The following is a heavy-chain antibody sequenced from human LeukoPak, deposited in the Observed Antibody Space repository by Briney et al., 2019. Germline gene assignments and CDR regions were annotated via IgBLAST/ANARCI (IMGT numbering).Heavy chain of an antibody. CDR2: ISWNSGSI. CDR1: GFTFDDCA. Sequence: PGRSLRLSCAASGFTFDDCAMHWVRQAPGKGLEWVSGISWNSGSIGYADSVKGRFTISRDNAKNSLYLQMNSLRVEDTALYYCAKDWAWFGIRGDAFDIWGQGTMVTVSS. CDR3: AKDWAWFGIRGDAFDI. J-gene: IGHJ3*02. V-gene: IGHV3-9*01. D-gene: IGHD3-10*01.